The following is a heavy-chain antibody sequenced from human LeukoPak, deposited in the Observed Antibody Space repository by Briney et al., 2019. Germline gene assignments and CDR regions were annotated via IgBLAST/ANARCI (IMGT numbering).Heavy chain of an antibody. V-gene: IGHV3-30-3*01. CDR1: GFTFSSYA. CDR3: AKVNHYYYGMDV. Sequence: PGGSLRLSCAASGFTFSSYAMHWVRQAPGKGLDWAAVISFDGNTQYYADSVKGRFTISRDNSKNTLYLQMNSLRAEDTAVYYCAKVNHYYYGMDVWGQGTTVTVSS. J-gene: IGHJ6*02. CDR2: ISFDGNTQ.